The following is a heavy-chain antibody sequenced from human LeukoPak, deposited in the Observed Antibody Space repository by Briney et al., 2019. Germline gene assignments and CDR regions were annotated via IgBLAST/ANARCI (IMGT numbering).Heavy chain of an antibody. CDR1: GGTFSSYA. D-gene: IGHD2-15*01. Sequence: ASVKVSCKAPGGTFSSYAISWVRQAPGQGLEWMGRIIPIFGIVNYAQKFQGRVTITSDESTSTAYMELSSLRSEDTALYYCAKGSGSYCSGGNCFRPDVWGKGTTVTVSS. CDR2: IIPIFGIV. CDR3: AKGSGSYCSGGNCFRPDV. V-gene: IGHV1-69*13. J-gene: IGHJ6*03.